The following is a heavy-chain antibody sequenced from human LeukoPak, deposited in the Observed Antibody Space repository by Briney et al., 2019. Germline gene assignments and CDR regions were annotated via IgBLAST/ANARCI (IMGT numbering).Heavy chain of an antibody. D-gene: IGHD3-3*01. CDR3: ARVALPGVYYFDY. Sequence: NPSETLSLTCTVSGGSISSYYWSWIRQPPGKGLEWIGYIYYSGSTNYNPSLKSRVTISIDTSKNQFSLKLSSLTAADTAVYYCARVALPGVYYFDYWGQGTLVTASS. V-gene: IGHV4-59*12. CDR2: IYYSGST. CDR1: GGSISSYY. J-gene: IGHJ4*02.